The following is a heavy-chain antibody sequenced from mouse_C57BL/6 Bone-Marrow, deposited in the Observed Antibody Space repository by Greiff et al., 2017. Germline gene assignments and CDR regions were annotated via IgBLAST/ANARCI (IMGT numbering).Heavy chain of an antibody. V-gene: IGHV1-81*01. Sequence: QVQLQQSGAELARPGASVKLSCKASGYTFTSYGISWVKQRTGQGLEWIGEIYPRSGNTYYNEKFKGKATLTADKSSSTAYMELRSLTSEDSAVYFCARKGSYDGYYEAAYWGQGTLVTVSA. CDR3: ARKGSYDGYYEAAY. J-gene: IGHJ3*01. CDR2: IYPRSGNT. D-gene: IGHD2-3*01. CDR1: GYTFTSYG.